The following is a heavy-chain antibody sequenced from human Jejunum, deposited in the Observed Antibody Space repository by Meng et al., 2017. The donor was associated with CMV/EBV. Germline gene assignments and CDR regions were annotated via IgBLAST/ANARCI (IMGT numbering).Heavy chain of an antibody. Sequence: YYLHQVRQAPGQGPGWMGWVNPNSGGTNSPQKFQGRITMPRDSSISTAYLELSRLRSDDTAVYYCARSGKTGTLLPLGYYSYGMDVWGQGTTVTVSS. CDR2: VNPNSGGT. CDR3: ARSGKTGTLLPLGYYSYGMDV. J-gene: IGHJ6*02. CDR1: YY. D-gene: IGHD1-7*01. V-gene: IGHV1-2*02.